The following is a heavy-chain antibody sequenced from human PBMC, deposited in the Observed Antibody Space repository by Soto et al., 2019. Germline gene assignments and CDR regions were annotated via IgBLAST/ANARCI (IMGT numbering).Heavy chain of an antibody. J-gene: IGHJ4*02. Sequence: EVQLVESGGGLVKPGGSLRLSCAASGFTFSSYSMNWVRQAPGKGLEWVSSISSSSSYIYYADSVKGRFTISRDNAKNSLYLQMNSLRAEDPAVYYCARDLRNYASTLDYWGQGTLVTVSS. CDR3: ARDLRNYASTLDY. D-gene: IGHD1-7*01. CDR1: GFTFSSYS. CDR2: ISSSSSYI. V-gene: IGHV3-21*01.